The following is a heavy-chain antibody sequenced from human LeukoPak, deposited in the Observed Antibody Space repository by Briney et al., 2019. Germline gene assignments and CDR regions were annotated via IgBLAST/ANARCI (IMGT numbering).Heavy chain of an antibody. J-gene: IGHJ3*02. Sequence: SVKVSCKASGGTFSSYAISWVRQAPGQGLEWMGGIIPIFGTANYAQKFQGRVTITADESTSTAYMELSSLRSEDTAVYYCAREHCSSTSCYRIAFDIWGQGTMVTVPS. CDR3: AREHCSSTSCYRIAFDI. CDR1: GGTFSSYA. V-gene: IGHV1-69*13. CDR2: IIPIFGTA. D-gene: IGHD2-2*01.